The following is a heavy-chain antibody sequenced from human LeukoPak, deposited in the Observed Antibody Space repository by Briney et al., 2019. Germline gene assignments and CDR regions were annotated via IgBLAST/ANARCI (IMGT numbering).Heavy chain of an antibody. J-gene: IGHJ4*02. D-gene: IGHD3-10*01. CDR2: IYYSGST. CDR3: ARSYGSGSKYYFDY. CDR1: GGSISSYY. Sequence: PSETLSLTCTVSGGSISSYYWSWIRQPPGKGLEWIGYIYYSGSTNYNPSLKSRVTISVDTSKNQFSLKLSSVTAADTAVYYCARSYGSGSKYYFDYWGQGTLVTVSS. V-gene: IGHV4-59*08.